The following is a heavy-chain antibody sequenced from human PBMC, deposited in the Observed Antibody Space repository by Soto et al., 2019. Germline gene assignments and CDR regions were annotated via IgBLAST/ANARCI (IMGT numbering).Heavy chain of an antibody. J-gene: IGHJ5*02. V-gene: IGHV4-30-2*01. CDR2: IYHSGST. D-gene: IGHD5-18*01. CDR1: GGSISSGGYS. CDR3: ARTLGYSYDADP. Sequence: SETLSLTCAVSGGSISSGGYSWSWIRQPPGKGLEWIGYIYHSGSTYYNPSLKSRVTISVDTSKNQFSLKLSSVTAADTAVYYCARTLGYSYDADPWGQGTLVTVSS.